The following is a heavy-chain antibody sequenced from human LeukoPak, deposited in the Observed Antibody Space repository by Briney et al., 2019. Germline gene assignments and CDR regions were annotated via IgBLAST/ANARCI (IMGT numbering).Heavy chain of an antibody. CDR2: IWFDGSNK. J-gene: IGHJ6*04. Sequence: PGRSLRLSSAASGFTFSSYGMQWVREAPGKGLEWVAVIWFDGSNKYYTDSVKGRFTISRDNSQTTLYLQMTSLRAEDTAVYYCARSKGLGYCSSTSCHYYYYYGIDVWGKGTTVTVSS. V-gene: IGHV3-33*01. D-gene: IGHD2-2*01. CDR1: GFTFSSYG. CDR3: ARSKGLGYCSSTSCHYYYYYGIDV.